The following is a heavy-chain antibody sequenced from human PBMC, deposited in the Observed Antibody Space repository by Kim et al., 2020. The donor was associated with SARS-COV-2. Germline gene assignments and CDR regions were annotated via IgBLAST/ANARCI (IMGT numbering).Heavy chain of an antibody. V-gene: IGHV4-31*03. CDR2: IYYSGST. CDR3: ARDPRSLGYYGMDV. J-gene: IGHJ6*02. Sequence: SETLSLTCTVSGGSISSGGYYWSWIRQHPGKGLEWIGYIYYSGSTYYNPSLKSRVTISVDTSKNQFSLKLSSVTAADTAVYYCARDPRSLGYYGMDVWGQGTTVTVSS. D-gene: IGHD7-27*01. CDR1: GGSISSGGYY.